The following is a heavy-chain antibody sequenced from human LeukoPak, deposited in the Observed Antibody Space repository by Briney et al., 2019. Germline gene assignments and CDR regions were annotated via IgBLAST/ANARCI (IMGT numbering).Heavy chain of an antibody. D-gene: IGHD3-22*01. J-gene: IGHJ4*02. CDR1: GGSISSSSYY. CDR2: IYYSGST. V-gene: IGHV4-61*05. Sequence: SETLSLTCTVSGGSISSSSYYWGWIRQPPGKGLEWIGYIYYSGSTNYNPSPKSRVTISVDTSKNQFSLKLSSVTAADTAVYYCARHGTNYYDSSGYDYWGQGTLVTVSS. CDR3: ARHGTNYYDSSGYDY.